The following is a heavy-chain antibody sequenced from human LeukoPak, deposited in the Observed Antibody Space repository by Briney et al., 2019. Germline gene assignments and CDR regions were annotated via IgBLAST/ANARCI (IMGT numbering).Heavy chain of an antibody. CDR2: ISFSSGTI. J-gene: IGHJ6*02. Sequence: GGSLRLSCAASGFSFSDHYMTWVRQAPGKGLEWLSTISFSSGTIFYADSVKGRFTISRDNAKNALFLQMTSLRAEDTAVYYCARDGYYGSGSEGMDVWGQGTTVTVSS. CDR3: ARDGYYGSGSEGMDV. V-gene: IGHV3-11*04. CDR1: GFSFSDHY. D-gene: IGHD3-10*01.